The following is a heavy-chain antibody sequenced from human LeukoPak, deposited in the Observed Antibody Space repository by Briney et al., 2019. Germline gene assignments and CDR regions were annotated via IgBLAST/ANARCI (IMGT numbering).Heavy chain of an antibody. Sequence: GASVKVSCKASGYTFTSYGISWVRQAPGQGLEWMGWISAYNGSTNYAQKLQGRVTMTTDTSTSTAYMELRSLRSDDTAVYYCARVSLRVTATDFDYWGQGTLVTVSS. CDR1: GYTFTSYG. V-gene: IGHV1-18*01. CDR2: ISAYNGST. D-gene: IGHD2-21*02. CDR3: ARVSLRVTATDFDY. J-gene: IGHJ4*02.